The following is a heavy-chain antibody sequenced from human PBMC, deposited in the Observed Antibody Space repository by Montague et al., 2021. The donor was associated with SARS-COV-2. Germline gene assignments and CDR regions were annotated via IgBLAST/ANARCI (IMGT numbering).Heavy chain of an antibody. J-gene: IGHJ4*02. D-gene: IGHD2-21*01. Sequence: SETLSLTCTVSGDSISGFYLNWIRQPPGKGLEWIGKIYNSGITNYNSSLKSRVTISVYSSKNQFPLKLISVTAADTALYYCASVVVAAPETSDHWDQGTRVTVSS. CDR1: GDSISGFY. CDR2: IYNSGIT. V-gene: IGHV4-59*13. CDR3: ASVVVAAPETSDH.